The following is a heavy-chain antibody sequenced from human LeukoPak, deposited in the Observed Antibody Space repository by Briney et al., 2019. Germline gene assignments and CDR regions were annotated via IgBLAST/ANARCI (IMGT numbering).Heavy chain of an antibody. Sequence: GGSLRLSCVASGFTFSPYAMNWVRQSPGKGLEWISYISDSGSTIYYADSVKGRFTTSRDNAKNSLYLQMNSLRAEDTAVYYCARVGLSGYDCEFGYWGQGTLVTVSS. CDR1: GFTFSPYA. CDR2: ISDSGSTI. J-gene: IGHJ4*02. D-gene: IGHD5-12*01. CDR3: ARVGLSGYDCEFGY. V-gene: IGHV3-48*03.